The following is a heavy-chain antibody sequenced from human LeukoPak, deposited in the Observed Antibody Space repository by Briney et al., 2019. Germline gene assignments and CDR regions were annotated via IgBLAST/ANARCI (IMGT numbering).Heavy chain of an antibody. V-gene: IGHV1-18*01. D-gene: IGHD3-22*01. J-gene: IGHJ3*01. CDR2: ISAYNGNT. Sequence: GASVKVSCKASGYTFTSYGISWVRQAPGQGLEWMGWISAYNGNTNYAQKLQGRVTMTTDTSTSTAYMELRSLRSDDTAVYYCARDRLPMIVVVISAFDVWGQGTMVTVSS. CDR3: ARDRLPMIVVVISAFDV. CDR1: GYTFTSYG.